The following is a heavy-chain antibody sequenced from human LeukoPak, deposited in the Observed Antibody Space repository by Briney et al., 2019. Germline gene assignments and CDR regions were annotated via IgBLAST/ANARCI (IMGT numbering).Heavy chain of an antibody. V-gene: IGHV3-23*01. CDR2: ISGSGGST. CDR3: AKGYDSSGYYPSDY. CDR1: GFTFSSYA. D-gene: IGHD3-22*01. J-gene: IGHJ4*02. Sequence: GGSLRLSCAASGFTFSSYAMSWVRQAPGKGLEWVSAISGSGGSTYYADSVKGRFTISRDNSKNTLYLQMNSLRAEDTAVYYCAKGYDSSGYYPSDYWGQGTLVTVSS.